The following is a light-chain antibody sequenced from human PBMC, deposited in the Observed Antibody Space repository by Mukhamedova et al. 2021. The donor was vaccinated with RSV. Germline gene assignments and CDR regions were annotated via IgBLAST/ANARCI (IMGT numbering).Light chain of an antibody. CDR3: QQDANYPLT. V-gene: IGKV1-6*01. CDR2: LAS. J-gene: IGKJ3*01. Sequence: WYQRRVHGQAPKLLIYLASNLQRGVPSRFSGSGSGTDFTLTISSLQPEDFATYYCQQDANYPLTFGPGTKVDI.